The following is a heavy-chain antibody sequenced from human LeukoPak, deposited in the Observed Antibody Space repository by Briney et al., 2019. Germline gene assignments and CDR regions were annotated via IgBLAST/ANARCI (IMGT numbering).Heavy chain of an antibody. CDR2: IYYSGST. V-gene: IGHV4-39*07. J-gene: IGHJ4*02. Sequence: SETLSLTCTVSGGSISSSSYYWGWIRQPPGKGLEWIGSIYYSGSTYYNPSLKSRVTISVDTSKNQFSLKLSSVTAADTAVYYCARASSGWVSRFDSWGQGTLVTVSS. CDR1: GGSISSSSYY. D-gene: IGHD6-19*01. CDR3: ARASSGWVSRFDS.